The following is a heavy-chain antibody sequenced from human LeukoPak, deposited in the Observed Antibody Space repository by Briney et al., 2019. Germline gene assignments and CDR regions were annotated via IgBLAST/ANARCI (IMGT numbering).Heavy chain of an antibody. CDR2: ISGSGGSA. CDR3: AREFSSGWSLDY. Sequence: GGSLRLSCAASGFTFSSYAMSWVRQAPGKGLEWVSAISGSGGSAYYADSVKGRFTISRDNSKNTLYLQMNSLRAEDTAVYYCAREFSSGWSLDYWGQGTLVTVSS. V-gene: IGHV3-23*01. CDR1: GFTFSSYA. D-gene: IGHD6-19*01. J-gene: IGHJ4*02.